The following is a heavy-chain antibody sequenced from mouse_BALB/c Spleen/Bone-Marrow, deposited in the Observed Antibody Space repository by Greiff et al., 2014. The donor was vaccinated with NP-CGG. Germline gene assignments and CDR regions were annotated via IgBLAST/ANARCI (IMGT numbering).Heavy chain of an antibody. CDR3: ARGGGYGSSWFAY. CDR2: IYPGSGST. D-gene: IGHD1-1*01. J-gene: IGHJ3*01. CDR1: GYTFTDYV. Sequence: QVQLQQPGPELVKPRASVKMSCKASGYTFTDYVISWVKQRTGQGLEWIGEIYPGSGSTYYNEKFKGKATLTADKSSNTAYMQLSSLTSEDSAVYFCARGGGYGSSWFAYWGQGTLVTVSA. V-gene: IGHV1-77*01.